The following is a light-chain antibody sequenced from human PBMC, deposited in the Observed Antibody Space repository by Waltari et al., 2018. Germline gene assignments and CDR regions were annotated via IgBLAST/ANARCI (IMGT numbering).Light chain of an antibody. V-gene: IGLV2-14*01. CDR2: EVN. J-gene: IGLJ3*02. Sequence: QSALTQPASVSGSPGQSITISCPGTSSDVGGYNYVPWYQHLPGTAPKVMIYEVNNRPSGVSNRFSGSKSGNTASLTISGLQAEDEADYYCTSPTSSRTWVFGGGTKLTVL. CDR1: SSDVGGYNY. CDR3: TSPTSSRTWV.